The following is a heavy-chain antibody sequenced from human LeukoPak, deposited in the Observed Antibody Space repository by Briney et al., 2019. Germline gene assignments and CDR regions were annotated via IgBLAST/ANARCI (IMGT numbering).Heavy chain of an antibody. V-gene: IGHV4-59*01. CDR3: ARSPGYCSGGSCLKTGDYYYGMDV. CDR1: GGSISSYY. J-gene: IGHJ6*02. Sequence: SETLSLTCTVPGGSISSYYWSWIRQPPGKGLEWIGYIYYSGSTNYNPSLKSRVTISVDTSKNQFSLKLSSVTAADTAVYYCARSPGYCSGGSCLKTGDYYYGMDVWGQGTTVTVSS. CDR2: IYYSGST. D-gene: IGHD2-15*01.